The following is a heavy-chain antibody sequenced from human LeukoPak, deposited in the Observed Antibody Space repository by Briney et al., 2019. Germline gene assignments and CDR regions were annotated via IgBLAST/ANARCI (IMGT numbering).Heavy chain of an antibody. CDR1: GFTFSSYA. V-gene: IGHV3-23*01. CDR3: AKAFSYSSSSNFDY. D-gene: IGHD6-6*01. Sequence: PGGSLRLSCAASGFTFSSYAMSWVRQAPGKGLEWVSAISGSGGSTYYADSVKGRFTISRDNSKNTLYLQMNSLRAEDTAVYYRAKAFSYSSSSNFDYWGQGTLVTVSS. CDR2: ISGSGGST. J-gene: IGHJ4*02.